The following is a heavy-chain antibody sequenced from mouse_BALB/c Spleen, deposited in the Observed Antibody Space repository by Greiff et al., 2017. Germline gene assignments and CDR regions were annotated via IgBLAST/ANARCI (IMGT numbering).Heavy chain of an antibody. V-gene: IGHV14-3*02. D-gene: IGHD1-2*01. CDR3: ARRVYYGYTYWYFDV. CDR2: IDPANGNT. CDR1: GFNIKDTY. J-gene: IGHJ1*01. Sequence: EVQRVESGAELVKPGASVKLSCTASGFNIKDTYMHWVKQRPEQGLEWIGRIDPANGNTKYDPKFQGKATITADTSSNTAYLQLSSLTSEDTAVYYCARRVYYGYTYWYFDVWGAGTTVTVSS.